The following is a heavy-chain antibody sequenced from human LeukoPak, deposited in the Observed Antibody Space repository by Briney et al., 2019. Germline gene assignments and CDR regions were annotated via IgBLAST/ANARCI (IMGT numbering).Heavy chain of an antibody. CDR2: IYYSGST. Sequence: SETLSLTCTVSGGSISSSSYYWGWIRQPPGTGLEWIGSIYYSGSTYYNPSLKSRVTISVDTSKNQFSLKLSSITAADTAVYYCARSPVLRFLEWLLLLDYWGQGTLVTVSS. CDR3: ARSPVLRFLEWLLLLDY. J-gene: IGHJ4*02. V-gene: IGHV4-39*01. D-gene: IGHD3-3*01. CDR1: GGSISSSSYY.